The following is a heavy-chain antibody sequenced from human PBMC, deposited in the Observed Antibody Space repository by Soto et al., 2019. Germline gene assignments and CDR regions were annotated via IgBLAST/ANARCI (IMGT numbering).Heavy chain of an antibody. CDR3: ASPYYYDRSGYYYFDY. CDR2: IIPIFGTA. J-gene: IGHJ4*01. Sequence: SVKVSCKASGGTFSSYAISWVRQAPGQGLEWMGGIIPIFGTANYAQKFQGRVTITADESTSTAYMELSSLRSEDTAVYYCASPYYYDRSGYYYFDYWGHGTLVTVSS. D-gene: IGHD3-22*01. CDR1: GGTFSSYA. V-gene: IGHV1-69*13.